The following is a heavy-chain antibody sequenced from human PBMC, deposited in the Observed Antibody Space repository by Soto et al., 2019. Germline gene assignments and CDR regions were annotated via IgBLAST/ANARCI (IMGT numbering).Heavy chain of an antibody. Sequence: QVQLQQWGAGLLKPSETLSLTCAVYGGSFSGYYWTWIRQPPGPGLEWIGEINHSGSTNYNPSLTRRVTSSEDTSKNQCALRLTSVTAANKAVYYCARDKLTGLFDYWGEGTLVTVSS. J-gene: IGHJ4*02. CDR1: GGSFSGYY. CDR3: ARDKLTGLFDY. CDR2: INHSGST. V-gene: IGHV4-34*01. D-gene: IGHD7-27*01.